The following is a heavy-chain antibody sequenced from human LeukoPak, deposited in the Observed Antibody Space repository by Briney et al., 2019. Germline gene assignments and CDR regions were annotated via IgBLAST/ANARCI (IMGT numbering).Heavy chain of an antibody. CDR1: GGSISNFY. CDR2: VYYSGTT. CDR3: ARDAPESSHFDY. J-gene: IGHJ4*02. V-gene: IGHV4-59*01. D-gene: IGHD1-14*01. Sequence: PSETLSLTCTVSGGSISNFYWSWIRQPPGKGLEWIGYVYYSGTTNYNPSLKSRVIISVDTSKNQFSVRLSSVTAADTAVYYCARDAPESSHFDYWGQGTLVTVSS.